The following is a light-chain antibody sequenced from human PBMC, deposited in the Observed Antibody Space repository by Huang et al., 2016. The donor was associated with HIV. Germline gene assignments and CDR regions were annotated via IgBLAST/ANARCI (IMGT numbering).Light chain of an antibody. CDR3: QQYITTPLT. V-gene: IGKV4-1*01. CDR1: QIVLHSSNKNY. CDR2: WSS. Sequence: DIVMTQSPDSLAVSLGESATISGKSSQIVLHSSNKNYLAWYHQKHGQTPKLLIYWSSTREAGVPDRFSGDGSGSDFTLTINSLQAEDVAVYYCQQYITTPLTFGGGTKVEI. J-gene: IGKJ4*01.